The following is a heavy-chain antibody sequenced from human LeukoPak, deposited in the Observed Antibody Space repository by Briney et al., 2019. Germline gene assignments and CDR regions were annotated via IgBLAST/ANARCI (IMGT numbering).Heavy chain of an antibody. V-gene: IGHV1-46*01. CDR2: INPSGGSA. J-gene: IGHJ4*02. D-gene: IGHD3-16*02. CDR1: GYTFTIYY. CDR3: ARARDTGDY. Sequence: ASVKVSCKASGYTFTIYYIHWVRQAPGQGLEWMGMINPSGGSATYAQKFQGRVTTTRDTSTSTVYMELSSLRSEDTAVYYCARARDTGDYWGQGTLVTVSS.